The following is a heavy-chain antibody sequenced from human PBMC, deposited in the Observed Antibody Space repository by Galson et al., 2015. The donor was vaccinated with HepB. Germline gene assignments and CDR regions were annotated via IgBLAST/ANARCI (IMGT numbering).Heavy chain of an antibody. CDR3: ARGLRDTNSGMYYFDS. J-gene: IGHJ4*02. V-gene: IGHV4-34*01. D-gene: IGHD3-10*01. CDR2: ISHSEISHSENT. CDR1: AGSFSGYY. Sequence: SETLSLTCAVYAGSFSGYYWTWIRQSPGEGLEWIGEISHSEISHSENTNYNPSLERRVTISVDTSKNQFSLILDSLTAADTAVYYCARGLRDTNSGMYYFDSWAQGTPVTVSS.